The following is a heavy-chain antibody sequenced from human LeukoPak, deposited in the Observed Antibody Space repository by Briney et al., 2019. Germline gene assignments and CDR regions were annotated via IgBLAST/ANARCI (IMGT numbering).Heavy chain of an antibody. V-gene: IGHV1-46*01. Sequence: GASVKVSCKASGYTFTNYYMHWVRQAPGQGLQWMGVINPSGGSTSYAQKFQGRVTMTRDTSTSTVYMELSSLRSEGTAVYYCARDLGIDYWGQGTLVTVSS. J-gene: IGHJ4*02. CDR1: GYTFTNYY. CDR3: ARDLGIDY. CDR2: INPSGGST.